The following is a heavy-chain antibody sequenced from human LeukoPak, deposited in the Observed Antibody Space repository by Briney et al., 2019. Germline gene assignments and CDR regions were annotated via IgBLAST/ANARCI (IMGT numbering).Heavy chain of an antibody. V-gene: IGHV1-18*01. CDR1: GYTFTSYG. D-gene: IGHD1-26*01. CDR2: ISAYNGNT. Sequence: VASVKVSCKASGYTFTSYGISWVRQAPGQGLEWMGWISAYNGNTNCAQKLQGRVTMTTDTSTSTAYMELRSLRSDDTAVYYCARIGPGSYVDAFDIWGQGTMVTVSS. J-gene: IGHJ3*02. CDR3: ARIGPGSYVDAFDI.